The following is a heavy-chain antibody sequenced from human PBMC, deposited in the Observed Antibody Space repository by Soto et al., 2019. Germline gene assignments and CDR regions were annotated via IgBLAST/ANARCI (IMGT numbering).Heavy chain of an antibody. CDR3: ARHLGYCSSTSRYDFMDV. J-gene: IGHJ6*02. CDR1: GGSFSGYY. D-gene: IGHD2-2*01. Sequence: SETLSLTCAVYGGSFSGYYWSWIRQPPGKGLEWIGEINHSGSTNYNPSLKSRVTISVDTSKNQFSLKLSSVTAADTAVYYCARHLGYCSSTSRYDFMDVWGQGTTVTGSS. CDR2: INHSGST. V-gene: IGHV4-34*01.